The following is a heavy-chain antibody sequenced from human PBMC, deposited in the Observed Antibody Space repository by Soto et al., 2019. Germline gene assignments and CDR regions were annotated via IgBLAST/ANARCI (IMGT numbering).Heavy chain of an antibody. CDR3: ARGRTRLAKAGYYYGMDV. Sequence: QVQLQQWGAGLLKPSETLSLTCAVYGGSFSGYYWSWIRQPPGKGLEWIGEINHSGSTNYNPSLKSRVTISVDTSKNQFSLKLSSVTAADTAVYYYARGRTRLAKAGYYYGMDVWGQGTTVTVSS. CDR1: GGSFSGYY. J-gene: IGHJ6*02. D-gene: IGHD2-8*01. CDR2: INHSGST. V-gene: IGHV4-34*01.